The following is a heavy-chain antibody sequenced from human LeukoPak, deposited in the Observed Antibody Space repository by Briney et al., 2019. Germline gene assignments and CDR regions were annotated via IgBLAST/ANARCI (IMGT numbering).Heavy chain of an antibody. CDR3: ARGTSIAAAGLYYFDY. D-gene: IGHD6-13*01. V-gene: IGHV3-48*02. J-gene: IGHJ4*02. CDR2: ISSSSSTI. CDR1: GFTFSSYS. Sequence: GGSLRLSCAASGFTFSSYSMNWVRQAPGKGLEWVSYISSSSSTIYYADSVKGRFTISRDNAKNSLYLRMNSLRDEDTAVYYCARGTSIAAAGLYYFDYWGQGTLVTVSS.